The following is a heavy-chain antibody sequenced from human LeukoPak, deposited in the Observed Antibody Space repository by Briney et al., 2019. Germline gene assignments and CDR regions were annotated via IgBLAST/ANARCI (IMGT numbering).Heavy chain of an antibody. CDR2: ITTSDGNT. J-gene: IGHJ4*02. D-gene: IGHD7-27*01. CDR3: AKDGGLWVSAHWGDS. CDR1: GFTFSSYT. Sequence: GGSLRLSCAASGFTFSSYTMSWVRQAPGKGLEWVSTITTSDGNTYYADSVKGRFTVSRDNTKNTLYLQMNSLRAEDTAVYYCAKDGGLWVSAHWGDSWGRGTLVTVSS. V-gene: IGHV3-23*01.